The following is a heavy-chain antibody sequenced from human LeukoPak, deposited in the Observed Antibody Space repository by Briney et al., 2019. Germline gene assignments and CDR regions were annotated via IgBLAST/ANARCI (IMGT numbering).Heavy chain of an antibody. V-gene: IGHV3-21*01. CDR3: ARDFGEEQWLAYYYYYMDV. J-gene: IGHJ6*03. Sequence: GGSLRLSCAASGFTFSSYSMNWVRQAPGKGLEWVSSISSISSYIYYADSVKGRFIISRDNAKNSLYLQMNSLRAEDTAVYYCARDFGEEQWLAYYYYYMDVWGKGTTVTISS. D-gene: IGHD6-19*01. CDR1: GFTFSSYS. CDR2: ISSISSYI.